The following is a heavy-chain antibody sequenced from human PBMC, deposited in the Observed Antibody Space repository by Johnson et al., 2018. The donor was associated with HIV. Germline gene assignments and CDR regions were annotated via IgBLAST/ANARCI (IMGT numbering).Heavy chain of an antibody. D-gene: IGHD1-7*01. J-gene: IGHJ3*02. Sequence: VQLVESGGGLVKPGGSLRLSCAASGFTFSSYWMHWVRQAPGKGLVWVSRINSDGSSTSYADSVKGRFTISRDNAKNTLYLQMNRLRAEDTAVYYCAGGNWNYAFAFDIWGQGTMVTVSS. CDR3: AGGNWNYAFAFDI. V-gene: IGHV3-74*01. CDR2: INSDGSST. CDR1: GFTFSSYW.